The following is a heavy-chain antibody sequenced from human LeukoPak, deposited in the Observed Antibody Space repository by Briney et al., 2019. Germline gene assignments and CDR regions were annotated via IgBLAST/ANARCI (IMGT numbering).Heavy chain of an antibody. CDR2: INHSGST. CDR1: GGSISSSSYY. CDR3: ARGLKFSYGYGNWFDP. D-gene: IGHD5-18*01. Sequence: SETLSLTCTVSGGSISSSSYYWGWIRQPPGKGLEWIGEINHSGSTNYNPSLKSRVTISVDTSKNQFSLKLSSVTAADTAVYYCARGLKFSYGYGNWFDPWGQGTLVTVSS. J-gene: IGHJ5*02. V-gene: IGHV4-39*07.